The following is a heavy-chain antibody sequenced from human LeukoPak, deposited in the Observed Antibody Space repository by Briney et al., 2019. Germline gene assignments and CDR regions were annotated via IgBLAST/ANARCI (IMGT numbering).Heavy chain of an antibody. Sequence: ASVKVSCKASGYTFTSYGISWVRQAPGQGLEWMGWINPNSGGTNYAQKFQGRVTMTRDTSISTAYMELSRLRSDDTAVYYCARGGYSRSSEYYYGMDVWGQGTTVTVSS. CDR3: ARGGYSRSSEYYYGMDV. CDR2: INPNSGGT. D-gene: IGHD6-6*01. J-gene: IGHJ6*02. CDR1: GYTFTSYG. V-gene: IGHV1-2*02.